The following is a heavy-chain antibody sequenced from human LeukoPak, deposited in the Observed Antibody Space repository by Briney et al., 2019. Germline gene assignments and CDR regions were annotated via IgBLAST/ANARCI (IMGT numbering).Heavy chain of an antibody. CDR1: GGSISSDY. Sequence: LSLTCTVSGGSISSDYWSWIRQHPGKGLEWIGYIYYSGSTYYNPSLKSRVTISVDTSKNQFSLKLSSVTAADTAVYYCARDYCSGGSCYGMDVWGQGTTVTVSS. D-gene: IGHD2-15*01. CDR2: IYYSGST. V-gene: IGHV4-31*03. CDR3: ARDYCSGGSCYGMDV. J-gene: IGHJ6*02.